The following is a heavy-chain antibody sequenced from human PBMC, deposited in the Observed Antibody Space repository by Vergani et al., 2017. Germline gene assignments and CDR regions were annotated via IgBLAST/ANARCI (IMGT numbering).Heavy chain of an antibody. Sequence: QVQLVESGGGVVQPGRSLRLSCAASGFTFSSYAMHWVRQAPGKGLEWVAVISYDGSNKYYADSVKGRFTISRDNSKNTLYLQMNSLRAEDTAVYYCARDPRHIAVAGGLDYWGQGTLVTVSS. CDR3: ARDPRHIAVAGGLDY. CDR1: GFTFSSYA. D-gene: IGHD6-19*01. CDR2: ISYDGSNK. V-gene: IGHV3-30-3*01. J-gene: IGHJ4*02.